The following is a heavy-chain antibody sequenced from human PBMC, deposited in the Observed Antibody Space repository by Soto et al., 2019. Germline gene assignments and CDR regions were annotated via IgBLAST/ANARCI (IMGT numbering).Heavy chain of an antibody. CDR1: CDSINNYY. CDR3: AKYRRTEAEGFTLDY. D-gene: IGHD6-13*01. CDR2: IYYTGST. V-gene: IGHV4-59*01. Sequence: LSVTCTVSCDSINNYYWSWIRQPPGKRLEWIGYIYYTGSTTYNPSLESRVTMSVDTSKNQFSLKLSSVNAADTAVYYCAKYRRTEAEGFTLDYWGRGTLVTVSS. J-gene: IGHJ4*02.